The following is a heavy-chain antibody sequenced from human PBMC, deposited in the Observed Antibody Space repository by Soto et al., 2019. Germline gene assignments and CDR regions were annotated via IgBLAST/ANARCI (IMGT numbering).Heavy chain of an antibody. CDR3: VRDPWFAEFPFDT. J-gene: IGHJ4*02. V-gene: IGHV1-69*01. Sequence: QVQLVQSGAEVQMPGSSVKVSCKASGGSFPKFAISWVRQAPGQGLAWVGGHMPMFATTDDALKFQGRVTITADESTSTSYMELSGLRSDDTAVYYCVRDPWFAEFPFDTWGQGTLVTVSS. D-gene: IGHD3-10*01. CDR1: GGSFPKFA. CDR2: HMPMFATT.